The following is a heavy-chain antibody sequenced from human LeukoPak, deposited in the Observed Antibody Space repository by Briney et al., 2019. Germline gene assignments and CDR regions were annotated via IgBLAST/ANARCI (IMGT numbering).Heavy chain of an antibody. CDR3: AKTTTAYDILTGYVFDY. Sequence: GGSLRLSCAASGFTFSSYAMSWVRQAPGKGLEWVSAISGSGGSTYYADSVKGRFTISRDNSKNTLYLQMNSLRAEDTAVYYCAKTTTAYDILTGYVFDYWGQGTLVTV. CDR2: ISGSGGST. J-gene: IGHJ4*02. CDR1: GFTFSSYA. V-gene: IGHV3-23*01. D-gene: IGHD3-9*01.